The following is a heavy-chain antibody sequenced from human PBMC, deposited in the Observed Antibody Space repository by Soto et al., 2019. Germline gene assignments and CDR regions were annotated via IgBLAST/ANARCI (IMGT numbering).Heavy chain of an antibody. D-gene: IGHD4-17*01. CDR2: ISSSSSYT. Sequence: PGGSLRLSCAASGFTFSDYYMSWIRQAPGKGLEWVSYISSSSSYTNYADSVKGRFTISRDNAKNSLYLQMNSLRAEDTAVYYCARATVTTLRDAAFDIWGQGTMVTVSS. CDR1: GFTFSDYY. J-gene: IGHJ3*02. V-gene: IGHV3-11*06. CDR3: ARATVTTLRDAAFDI.